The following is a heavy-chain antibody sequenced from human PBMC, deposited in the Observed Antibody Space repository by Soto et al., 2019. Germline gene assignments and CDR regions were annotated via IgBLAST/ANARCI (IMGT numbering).Heavy chain of an antibody. CDR1: GGTFSSYT. D-gene: IGHD2-2*01. J-gene: IGHJ6*03. V-gene: IGHV1-69*02. CDR2: IIPILGIA. Sequence: SVKVSCKASGGTFSSYTISWVRQAPGQGLEWMGRIIPILGIANYAQKFQGRVTITADKSTSTAYMELSSLRSEDTAVYYCARGGSGIVVVPAAMRYYYYYMDVWGKGTTVTVAS. CDR3: ARGGSGIVVVPAAMRYYYYYMDV.